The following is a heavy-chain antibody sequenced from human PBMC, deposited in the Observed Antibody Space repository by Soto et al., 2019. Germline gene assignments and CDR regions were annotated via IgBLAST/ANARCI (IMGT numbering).Heavy chain of an antibody. D-gene: IGHD3-22*01. J-gene: IGHJ4*02. CDR2: IYYSGST. CDR1: GGSISSGGYY. V-gene: IGHV4-31*03. CDR3: ARVPYYYDSSGYQTGYFDY. Sequence: QVQLQESGPGLVKPSQTLSLTCTVSGGSISSGGYYWSWIRQHPGXGLEWIGYIYYSGSTYYNPSLKSRVTISVDTSKNQFSLKLSSVTAAXTAVYXCARVPYYYDSSGYQTGYFDYWGQGTLVTVSS.